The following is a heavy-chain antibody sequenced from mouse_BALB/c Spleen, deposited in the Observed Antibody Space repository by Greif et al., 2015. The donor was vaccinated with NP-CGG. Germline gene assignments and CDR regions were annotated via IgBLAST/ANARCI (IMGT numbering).Heavy chain of an antibody. Sequence: QVQLKESGPGLVQPSQSLSITCTVSGFSLTSYGVHWVRQPPGKGLEWLGVIWSGGSTDYNAAFISRLSISKDNSKSXFFFKRNSLQVDATAIYYCARGGVYYFDYWGQGTTLTVSS. J-gene: IGHJ2*01. CDR2: IWSGGST. V-gene: IGHV2-4*02. CDR3: ARGGVYYFDY. CDR1: GFSLTSYG.